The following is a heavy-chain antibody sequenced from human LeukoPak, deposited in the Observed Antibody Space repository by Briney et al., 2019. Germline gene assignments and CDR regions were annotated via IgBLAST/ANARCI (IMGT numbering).Heavy chain of an antibody. Sequence: GGSLRLSCAASGFTFSSYAMHWVRQAPGKGLEWVAVISYDGSNKYYADSVKGRFTISRDNSKNTLYVQMNSLRAEDTAVYYCAKDVVAGASHWFDPWGQGTLVTVSS. V-gene: IGHV3-30*07. CDR1: GFTFSSYA. CDR3: AKDVVAGASHWFDP. CDR2: ISYDGSNK. D-gene: IGHD6-13*01. J-gene: IGHJ5*02.